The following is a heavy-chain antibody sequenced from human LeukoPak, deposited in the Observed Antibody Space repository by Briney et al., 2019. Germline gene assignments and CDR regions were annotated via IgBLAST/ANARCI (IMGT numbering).Heavy chain of an antibody. J-gene: IGHJ6*02. CDR1: GFTFSDYY. CDR3: ARGISTRYYYYYGMDV. D-gene: IGHD3-10*01. V-gene: IGHV3-11*01. CDR2: ISSSGSII. Sequence: GGSLRLSCAASGFTFSDYYMSWIRQAPGKGLEWVSYISSSGSIIYYADSVKGRFTISRDNAKNSLYLQMNSLRAEDTAVYYCARGISTRYYYYYGMDVWGQGTTVTVSS.